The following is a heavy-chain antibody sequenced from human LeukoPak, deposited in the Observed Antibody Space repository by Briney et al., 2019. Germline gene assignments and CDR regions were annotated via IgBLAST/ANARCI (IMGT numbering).Heavy chain of an antibody. Sequence: SETLSLTCAVSGGSFNYYYWKWVRQPPGRGLEGGGEINNSGSTTYNPSLKTRFTISVHTSKNQISLKMSSVTAADTAVYFCARSRCSGDSCYTGYYWGQGTLVTVS. CDR1: GGSFNYYY. CDR3: ARSRCSGDSCYTGYY. V-gene: IGHV4-34*01. J-gene: IGHJ4*02. D-gene: IGHD2-15*01. CDR2: INNSGST.